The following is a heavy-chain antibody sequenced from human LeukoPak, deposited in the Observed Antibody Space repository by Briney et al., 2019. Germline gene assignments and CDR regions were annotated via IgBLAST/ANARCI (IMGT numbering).Heavy chain of an antibody. CDR3: AKDHSGSHFDY. CDR1: GFPFSSYW. D-gene: IGHD1-26*01. Sequence: GGSLRLSCVASGFPFSSYWMTWVRQAPGKGLEWVSAISGNGDSTYYADSVKGRFTISRDNSKNTLYLQMNSLRAEDTAIYYCAKDHSGSHFDYWGQGTLVTVSS. V-gene: IGHV3-23*01. CDR2: ISGNGDST. J-gene: IGHJ4*02.